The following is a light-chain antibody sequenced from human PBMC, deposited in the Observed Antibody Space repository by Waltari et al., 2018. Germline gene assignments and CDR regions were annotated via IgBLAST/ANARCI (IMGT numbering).Light chain of an antibody. J-gene: IGLJ1*01. CDR1: KLGDKY. V-gene: IGLV3-1*01. CDR2: QDS. CDR3: QAWDSSTVV. Sequence: SYELTQPPSVSVSPGQTASITCSGDKLGDKYACWYQQKPGQSPVLVIYQDSKRPSGIPGRFSGSNAGNTATLTISGTQAMDEADYYCQAWDSSTVVFGTGTEVTVL.